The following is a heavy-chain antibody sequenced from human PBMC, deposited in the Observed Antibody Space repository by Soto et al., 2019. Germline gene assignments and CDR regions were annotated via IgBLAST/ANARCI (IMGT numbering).Heavy chain of an antibody. V-gene: IGHV1-2*04. Sequence: GASVKVSCKASGYTFTGYYMHWVRQAPGQGLEWMGWINPNSGGTNYAQKFQGWVTMTRDTSISTAYMELSRLRSDDTAVYYCARHGSRTFYGMGVWGQGTTVTVSS. CDR1: GYTFTGYY. CDR3: ARHGSRTFYGMGV. D-gene: IGHD1-26*01. J-gene: IGHJ6*02. CDR2: INPNSGGT.